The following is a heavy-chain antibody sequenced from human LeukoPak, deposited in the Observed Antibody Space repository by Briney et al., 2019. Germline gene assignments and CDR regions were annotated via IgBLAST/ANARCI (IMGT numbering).Heavy chain of an antibody. J-gene: IGHJ4*02. CDR2: INPNSGAT. D-gene: IGHD5-12*01. Sequence: ASVKVSCKASGYTFTGYYIHWVRQAPGQGLEWVGWINPNSGATNYPQKFQGRVAMTRDTSVTTAYMELSRLTFDDTAVYFCARSRVTTIPNLDYWGQGILVTVSS. CDR3: ARSRVTTIPNLDY. V-gene: IGHV1-2*02. CDR1: GYTFTGYY.